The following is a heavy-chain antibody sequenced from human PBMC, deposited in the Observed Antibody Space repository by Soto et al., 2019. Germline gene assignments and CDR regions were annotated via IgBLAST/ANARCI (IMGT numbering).Heavy chain of an antibody. CDR1: GCTFSSYA. CDR2: IIPIFGTA. V-gene: IGHV1-69*13. J-gene: IGHJ4*02. D-gene: IGHD3-22*01. Sequence: SVKVSCKASGCTFSSYAISWVRQAPGQGLEWMGGIIPIFGTANYAQKFQGRVTITADESTSTAYMELSSLRSEDTAVYYCASWDSSGYGLFDYWGQGTLVTVSS. CDR3: ASWDSSGYGLFDY.